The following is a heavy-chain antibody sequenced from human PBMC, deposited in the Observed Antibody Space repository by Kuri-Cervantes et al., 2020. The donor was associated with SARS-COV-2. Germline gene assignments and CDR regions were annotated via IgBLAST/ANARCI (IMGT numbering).Heavy chain of an antibody. CDR1: GGSISSSSYY. V-gene: IGHV4-39*07. Sequence: GSLRLSCTVSGGSISSSSYYWGWIRQPPGKGLEWIGSIYFSGSTYYNPSLKSRVTISVDRSKNQFSLKLSSVTAADTAVYYCARENKGSFDYWGQGTLVTDSS. CDR3: ARENKGSFDY. J-gene: IGHJ4*02. CDR2: IYFSGST.